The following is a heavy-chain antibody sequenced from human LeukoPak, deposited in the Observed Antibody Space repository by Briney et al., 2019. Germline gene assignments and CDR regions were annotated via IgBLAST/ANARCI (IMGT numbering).Heavy chain of an antibody. CDR1: GFTFSTYA. CDR2: ISGSGGST. J-gene: IGHJ4*02. V-gene: IGHV3-23*01. Sequence: GGSLRLSCEASGFTFSTYAMSWVRQAPGKGLEWVSAISGSGGSTYYADSVKGRFTISRDNSKNTLYLQMNSLRADDTAVYYCATQQAVTRWGQGTLVTVSS. D-gene: IGHD4-17*01. CDR3: ATQQAVTR.